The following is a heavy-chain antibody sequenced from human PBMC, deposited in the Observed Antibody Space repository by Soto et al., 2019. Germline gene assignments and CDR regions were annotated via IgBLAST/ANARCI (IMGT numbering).Heavy chain of an antibody. V-gene: IGHV3-13*05. J-gene: IGHJ3*02. D-gene: IGHD3-3*01. CDR1: GFTFSSYD. CDR2: IGTAGDP. CDR3: ARGSRTIFGVVTTDAFDI. Sequence: GGSLRLSCAASGFTFSSYDMHWVRQATGKGLEWVSAIGTAGDPYYPGSVKGRFTISRENAKNSLYLQMNSLRAGDTAVYYCARGSRTIFGVVTTDAFDIWGQGTMVTVSS.